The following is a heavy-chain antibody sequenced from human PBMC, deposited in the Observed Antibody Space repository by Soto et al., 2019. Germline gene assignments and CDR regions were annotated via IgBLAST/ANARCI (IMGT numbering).Heavy chain of an antibody. CDR2: ISAHNGNT. CDR3: ARGRDGDY. J-gene: IGHJ4*02. Sequence: QVHLVQSGAEVKKPGASVKVSCKGSGYAFTTYGITWVRQAPGQGLEWMGWISAHNGNTNYAQKLQGRGTVTRDTSTSTAYMELRSLRSDGTPVYYCARGRDGDYCGQGALVTVSS. D-gene: IGHD6-6*01. V-gene: IGHV1-18*01. CDR1: GYAFTTYG.